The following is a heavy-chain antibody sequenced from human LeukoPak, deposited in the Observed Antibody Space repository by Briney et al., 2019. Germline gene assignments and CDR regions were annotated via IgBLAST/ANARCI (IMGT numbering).Heavy chain of an antibody. CDR3: ARGFGTPNWFDP. J-gene: IGHJ5*02. Sequence: SETLSLTCAVYGGSFSGYYWSWIRQPPGKGREWIGEINHSGSTNYNPSLKSRVTISVDTSKNQFSLKLSSVTAADTAVYDCARGFGTPNWFDPWGQGTLVTVSS. V-gene: IGHV4-34*01. CDR1: GGSFSGYY. CDR2: INHSGST. D-gene: IGHD1-1*01.